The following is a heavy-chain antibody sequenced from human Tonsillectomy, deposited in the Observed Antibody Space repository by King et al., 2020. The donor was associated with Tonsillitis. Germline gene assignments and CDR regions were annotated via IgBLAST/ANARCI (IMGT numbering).Heavy chain of an antibody. V-gene: IGHV4-39*01. J-gene: IGHJ6*03. Sequence: QLQESGPGLVKPSETLSLTCTVSGGSISSSSYYWGWIRQPPGKGLEWIGSIYYSGSTYYNPSLKSRVTISVDTSKNQFSLKLSSVTAADTAVYYCARHGQWFGAPSTGPYYYYYMDVWGEGTTVTVSS. CDR2: IYYSGST. CDR3: ARHGQWFGAPSTGPYYYYYMDV. CDR1: GGSISSSSYY. D-gene: IGHD3-10*01.